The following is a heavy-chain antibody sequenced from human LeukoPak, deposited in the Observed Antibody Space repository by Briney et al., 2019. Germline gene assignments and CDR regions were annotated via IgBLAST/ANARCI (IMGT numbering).Heavy chain of an antibody. CDR1: GGTFSSYA. D-gene: IGHD3-9*01. J-gene: IGHJ4*02. V-gene: IGHV1-69*13. CDR2: IIPIFGTA. Sequence: SVKVSCKASGGTFSSYAISWVRQAPAQGLEWMGGIIPIFGTANYAQKFQGRVTITADESTSTAYMELSSLRSEDTAVYYCARESGILTGYYRTRFDYWGQGTLVTVSS. CDR3: ARESGILTGYYRTRFDY.